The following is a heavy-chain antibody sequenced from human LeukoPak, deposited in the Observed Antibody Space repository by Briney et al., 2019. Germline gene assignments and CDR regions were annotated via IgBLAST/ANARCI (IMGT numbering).Heavy chain of an antibody. CDR3: ARALWELRSSAFFDY. Sequence: GGSLRLSCAASGFTFSSYWMTWVRQAPGKGLEWVANIKQDGSEKFYVDSVKGRFTISRDSAKNSLYLQMNSLRAEDTAVYYCARALWELRSSAFFDYWGQGTLVTVSS. J-gene: IGHJ4*02. D-gene: IGHD1-26*01. CDR1: GFTFSSYW. V-gene: IGHV3-7*01. CDR2: IKQDGSEK.